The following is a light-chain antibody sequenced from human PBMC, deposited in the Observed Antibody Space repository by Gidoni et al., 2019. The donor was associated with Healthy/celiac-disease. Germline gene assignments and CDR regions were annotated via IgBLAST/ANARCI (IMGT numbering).Light chain of an antibody. V-gene: IGLV1-44*01. CDR2: SNN. Sequence: QPVLTQPPSASGTPGQRVTISCSGSSSTIGSNTVNWYQQLPGTAPKLLIYSNNQRPSGVPDRFSGSKSGTSASLAISGLQSEDEADYYCAAWDDSLNGRVFGGGTKLTVL. CDR1: SSTIGSNT. CDR3: AAWDDSLNGRV. J-gene: IGLJ3*02.